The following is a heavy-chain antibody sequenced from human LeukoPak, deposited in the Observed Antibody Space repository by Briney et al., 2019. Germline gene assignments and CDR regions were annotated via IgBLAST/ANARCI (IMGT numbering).Heavy chain of an antibody. CDR2: IWYDGSNK. D-gene: IGHD2-2*01. CDR3: ARGYCSSTSCYPLDY. V-gene: IGHV3-33*03. J-gene: IGHJ4*02. CDR1: GFTFNSYG. Sequence: GTSLRLSCATSGFTFNSYGFHWVRQAPGKGLEWVAVIWYDGSNKQYADSVKGRFTISRDNAKNSLYLQMNSLRAEDTAVYYCARGYCSSTSCYPLDYWGQGTLVTVSS.